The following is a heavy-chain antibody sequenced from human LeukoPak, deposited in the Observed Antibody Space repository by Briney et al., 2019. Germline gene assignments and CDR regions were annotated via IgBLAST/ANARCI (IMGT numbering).Heavy chain of an antibody. Sequence: GESLKISCKGSGYSFTSYWIGWVRQMPGKGPEWMGIIYPGDSDTRYSPSFQGQVTISADKSISTAYLQWSSLKASDTAMYYCARQRRAEQWLVTTPPPDAFDIWGQGTMVTVSS. CDR3: ARQRRAEQWLVTTPPPDAFDI. V-gene: IGHV5-51*01. CDR2: IYPGDSDT. J-gene: IGHJ3*02. CDR1: GYSFTSYW. D-gene: IGHD6-19*01.